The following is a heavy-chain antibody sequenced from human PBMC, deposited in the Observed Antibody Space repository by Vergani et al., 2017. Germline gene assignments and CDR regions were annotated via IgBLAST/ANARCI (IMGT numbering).Heavy chain of an antibody. CDR3: VKEKIDLGSYFFDS. J-gene: IGHJ4*01. Sequence: EVHLLESGGGLVQSGGSLRLSCAASGFTFSNSAVSWVRQAPGRGLAWVSIISGPGLSTYYADSVKGRFSISRDNSKKTGFLHIQRLRAEDTAIYYCVKEKIDLGSYFFDSLHHAILVTVSS. CDR1: GFTFSNSA. V-gene: IGHV3-23*01. D-gene: IGHD2/OR15-2a*01. CDR2: ISGPGLST.